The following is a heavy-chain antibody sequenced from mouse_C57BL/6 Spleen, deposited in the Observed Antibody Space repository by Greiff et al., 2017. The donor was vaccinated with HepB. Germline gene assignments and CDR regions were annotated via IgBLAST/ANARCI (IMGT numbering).Heavy chain of an antibody. CDR3: ARSGGGSGYFDV. CDR1: GYAFTNYL. Sequence: QVQLQQSGAELVRPGTSVKVSCKASGYAFTNYLIEWVKQRPGQGLEWIGVINPGSGGTNYNEKFKGKATLTADKSSSTAYMQLSSLTSEDSAVYFGARSGGGSGYFDVWGTGTTVTVSS. D-gene: IGHD1-1*02. CDR2: INPGSGGT. J-gene: IGHJ1*03. V-gene: IGHV1-54*01.